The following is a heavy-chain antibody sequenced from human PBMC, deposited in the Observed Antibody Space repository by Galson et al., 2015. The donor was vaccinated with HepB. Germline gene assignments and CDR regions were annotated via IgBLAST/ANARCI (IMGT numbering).Heavy chain of an antibody. CDR2: INPSGGST. CDR3: ARDLTYYYDSSGYLYYYYMDV. CDR1: GYTFTSYY. J-gene: IGHJ6*03. Sequence: CKASGYTFTSYYMHWVRQAPGQGLEWMGIINPSGGSTSYAQKFQGRVTMTRDTSTSTVYMELSRLRSDDTAVYYCARDLTYYYDSSGYLYYYYMDVWGKGTTVTVSS. V-gene: IGHV1-46*01. D-gene: IGHD3-22*01.